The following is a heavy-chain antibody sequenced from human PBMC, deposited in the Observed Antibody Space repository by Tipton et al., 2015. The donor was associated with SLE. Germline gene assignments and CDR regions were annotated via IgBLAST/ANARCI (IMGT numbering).Heavy chain of an antibody. V-gene: IGHV3-23*01. D-gene: IGHD2-2*01. CDR1: GFTFSSYA. CDR3: AKFNQLLLDYYYGMDV. CDR2: ISGSGGST. Sequence: SLRLSCAASGFTFSSYAMSWVRQAPGKGLEWVSAISGSGGSTYYADSVKGRFTISRDNSKSSLYLQMNSLRAEDTAVYFCAKFNQLLLDYYYGMDVWGQGTTVTVSS. J-gene: IGHJ6*02.